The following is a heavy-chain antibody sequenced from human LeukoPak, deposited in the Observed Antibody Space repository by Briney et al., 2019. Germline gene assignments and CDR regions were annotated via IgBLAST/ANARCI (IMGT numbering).Heavy chain of an antibody. CDR3: AAITMVRGVEFDY. CDR2: ISSSSSYT. Sequence: GGSLRLSCAASGFTFSDYYMSWIRQAPGKGLEWFSYISSSSSYTNYADSVKGRFTISRDNAKNSLYLQMNSPRAEDTAVYYCAAITMVRGVEFDYWGQGTLVTVSS. J-gene: IGHJ4*02. CDR1: GFTFSDYY. V-gene: IGHV3-11*03. D-gene: IGHD3-10*01.